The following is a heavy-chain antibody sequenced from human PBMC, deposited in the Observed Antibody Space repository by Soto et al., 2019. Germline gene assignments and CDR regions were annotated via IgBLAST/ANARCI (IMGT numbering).Heavy chain of an antibody. V-gene: IGHV3-30*18. D-gene: IGHD6-13*01. CDR1: GFTFSSNG. Sequence: QVQLVESGGGVVQPGRSLGLSCAASGFTFSSNGMHWVRQAPDKGLEWVAVISDDGSIKYYADSVKGRFTVSRDNSKNTLYLQMNSLRAEDTAVYYCAKDHRQQLVVGNWFDPWGQGTLVTVSS. J-gene: IGHJ5*02. CDR3: AKDHRQQLVVGNWFDP. CDR2: ISDDGSIK.